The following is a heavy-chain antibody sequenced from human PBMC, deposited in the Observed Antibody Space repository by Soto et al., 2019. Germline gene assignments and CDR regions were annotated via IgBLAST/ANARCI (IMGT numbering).Heavy chain of an antibody. V-gene: IGHV3-73*01. CDR1: GFTFSGSA. CDR2: IRSKANSYAT. D-gene: IGHD1-20*01. CDR3: TRGGGIRTYYYYYGMDV. J-gene: IGHJ6*02. Sequence: GGSLRLSCAASGFTFSGSAMHWVRQASGKGLEWVGRIRSKANSYATAYAASVKGRLTISRDDSKNTAYLQMNSLKTEDTAVYYCTRGGGIRTYYYYYGMDVWGQGTTVTVSS.